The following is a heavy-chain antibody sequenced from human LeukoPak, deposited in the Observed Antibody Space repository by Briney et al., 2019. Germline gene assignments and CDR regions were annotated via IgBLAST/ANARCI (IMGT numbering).Heavy chain of an antibody. Sequence: SETLSLTCAVYGGSFSVYYWSWIRQPPAKGLEWIGEINHSGSTNYNPSLKSRVTISVDTSKNQFSLKLSSVTAADTAVYYCARGIIYADYGPGGWGQGTLVTVSS. V-gene: IGHV4-34*01. J-gene: IGHJ4*02. CDR2: INHSGST. CDR3: ARGIIYADYGPGG. CDR1: GGSFSVYY. D-gene: IGHD4-17*01.